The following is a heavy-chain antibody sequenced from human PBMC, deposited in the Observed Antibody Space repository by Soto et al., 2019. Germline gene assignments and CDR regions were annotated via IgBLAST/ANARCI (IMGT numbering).Heavy chain of an antibody. Sequence: EVQLVESGGGLIQPGGSPRLSCAASGFTVSSNYMSWVRQAPGKGLEWVSVIYSGGSTYYADSVKGRFTISRANSKNTLYLQMNSLRAEDTAVYYCARFRGYSYGEYYFDYWGQGTLVTVSS. J-gene: IGHJ4*02. CDR3: ARFRGYSYGEYYFDY. V-gene: IGHV3-53*01. CDR1: GFTVSSNY. D-gene: IGHD5-18*01. CDR2: IYSGGST.